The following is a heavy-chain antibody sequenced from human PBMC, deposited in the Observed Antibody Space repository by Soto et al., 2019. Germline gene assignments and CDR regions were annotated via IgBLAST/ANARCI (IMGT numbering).Heavy chain of an antibody. CDR2: ISSSRSYI. CDR1: GFTFSSYS. J-gene: IGHJ6*03. V-gene: IGHV3-21*01. CDR3: ARDPRQRPHSRDMVVVPAAMILLGNDYYYYYMYF. D-gene: IGHD2-2*01. Sequence: EVQLVESGGGLVKPGGYLRLSCAASGFTFSSYSMNWVRQAPGTGLEWVSSISSSRSYISYADSVKGRFTISRDNANKSLYMQMNSLRAEGTAVSYCARDPRQRPHSRDMVVVPAAMILLGNDYYYYYMYFWGKGTTVTVSS.